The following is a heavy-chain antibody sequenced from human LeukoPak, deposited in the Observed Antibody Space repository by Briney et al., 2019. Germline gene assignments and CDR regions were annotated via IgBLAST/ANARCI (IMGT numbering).Heavy chain of an antibody. J-gene: IGHJ4*02. V-gene: IGHV3-30*02. CDR2: IRFDGSNK. D-gene: IGHD4-23*01. Sequence: GGSLRLSCVASGFTSSDYGIHWVRRAPGRSLEWVAFIRFDGSNKYYPDSVQGRFTISRDNSKNTVYLQMNSLTPEDTAFYYCAKVNSFWFDYWGQGTLVTVSS. CDR1: GFTSSDYG. CDR3: AKVNSFWFDY.